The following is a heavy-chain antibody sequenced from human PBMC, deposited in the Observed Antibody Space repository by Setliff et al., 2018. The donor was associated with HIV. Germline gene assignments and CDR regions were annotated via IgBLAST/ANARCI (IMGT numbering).Heavy chain of an antibody. Sequence: SETLSLTCAVYGGSLSGHQWTWIRQSPGRGLEWIGEINHRGTSNYNPSLTRRVSISLDTSKSQFSLKLDSVTAADTAVYYCASFPYYPSGSYSYWGQGTLVTVSS. CDR1: GGSLSGHQ. CDR3: ASFPYYPSGSYSY. J-gene: IGHJ4*02. D-gene: IGHD3-10*01. CDR2: INHRGTS. V-gene: IGHV4-34*01.